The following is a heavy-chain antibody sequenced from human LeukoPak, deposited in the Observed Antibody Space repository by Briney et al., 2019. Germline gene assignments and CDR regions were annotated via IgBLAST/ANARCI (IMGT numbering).Heavy chain of an antibody. CDR3: ANYRAPYYFDY. J-gene: IGHJ4*02. CDR2: VYYTGNT. CDR1: GDSIRSHY. D-gene: IGHD3-10*01. V-gene: IGHV4-59*11. Sequence: SETLSLTCTVSGDSIRSHYWSWIRQPPGNGLQWIGYVYYTGNTNSNPSLKSRVTISVDTSKNQFSLKLSSVTAADTAVYYCANYRAPYYFDYWGQGTLVTVSS.